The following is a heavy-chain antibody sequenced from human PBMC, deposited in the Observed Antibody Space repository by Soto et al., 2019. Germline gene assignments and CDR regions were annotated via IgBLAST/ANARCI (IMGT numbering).Heavy chain of an antibody. CDR2: IYYSGST. Sequence: SETLSLTCTVSGGSISSYYWSWIRQPPGKGLEWIGYIYYSGSTNYNPSLKSRVTISVDTSKNQFSLKLSSVTAADTAVYYCARHRGEKQLVRNDYWGQGTLVTVSS. V-gene: IGHV4-59*08. CDR1: GGSISSYY. J-gene: IGHJ4*02. CDR3: ARHRGEKQLVRNDY. D-gene: IGHD6-6*01.